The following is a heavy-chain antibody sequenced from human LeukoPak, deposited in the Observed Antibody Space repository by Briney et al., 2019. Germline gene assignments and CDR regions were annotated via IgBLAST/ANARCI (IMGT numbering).Heavy chain of an antibody. CDR3: AKRPTMIVVVITTFDY. Sequence: GGSLRLSCAASGFTFSSYAMHWVRQAPGKGLEWVAVISYDGSNKYYADSVKGRFTISRDNSKNTLYLQMNSLRAEDTAVYYCAKRPTMIVVVITTFDYWGQGTLVTVSS. J-gene: IGHJ4*02. D-gene: IGHD3-22*01. CDR1: GFTFSSYA. CDR2: ISYDGSNK. V-gene: IGHV3-30-3*02.